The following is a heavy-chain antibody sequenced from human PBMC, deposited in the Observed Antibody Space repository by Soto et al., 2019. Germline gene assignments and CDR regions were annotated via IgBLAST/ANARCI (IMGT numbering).Heavy chain of an antibody. J-gene: IGHJ3*02. D-gene: IGHD3-3*01. V-gene: IGHV3-30*18. CDR1: GFTFSSYG. CDR2: ISYDGSNK. Sequence: PGGSLRLSCAAAGFTFSSYGMHWVRQAPGKGLEWVAVISYDGSNKYYADSVKGRFTISRDNSKNTLYLQMNSLRAEDTAVYYCAKDRVLRFLEWLIDAFDIWGQGTMVTVSS. CDR3: AKDRVLRFLEWLIDAFDI.